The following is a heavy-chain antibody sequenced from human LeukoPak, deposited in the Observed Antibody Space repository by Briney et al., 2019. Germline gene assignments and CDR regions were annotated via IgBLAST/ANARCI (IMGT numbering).Heavy chain of an antibody. Sequence: GRSLRLSCAASGFTFRSYAIHWVRQAPGKGLEWVAFISYDGNTNYYADSVRGRFIISRDDAKNSLYLQMNSLRAEDTAVYYCARSSGSYRPFDSWGQGALVTVSS. V-gene: IGHV3-30-3*01. CDR2: ISYDGNTN. CDR3: ARSSGSYRPFDS. CDR1: GFTFRSYA. D-gene: IGHD3-22*01. J-gene: IGHJ4*02.